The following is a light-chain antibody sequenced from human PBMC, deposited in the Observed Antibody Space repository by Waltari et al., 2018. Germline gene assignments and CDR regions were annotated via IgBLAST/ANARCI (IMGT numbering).Light chain of an antibody. CDR1: QDIGRW. CDR2: AAF. Sequence: DIQMTQSPSSVSASVGDSVTITCRASQDIGRWLAWYQQKPGKAPNLVICAAFSLQGGVPSRFSGSRSGTDFTLTISGLQPGDFATYYCQQTNNSPYTFGQGTKLEIK. CDR3: QQTNNSPYT. J-gene: IGKJ2*01. V-gene: IGKV1-12*01.